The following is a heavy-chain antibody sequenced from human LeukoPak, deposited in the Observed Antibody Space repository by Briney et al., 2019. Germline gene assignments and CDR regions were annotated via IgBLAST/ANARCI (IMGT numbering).Heavy chain of an antibody. Sequence: SETLSLTCTVSGGSISSISYYWGWIRQPPGKGLEWIGGIYYSGGTYYNPPLKSRVTISVDTSKNQFSLKLSSVTAADTAVYYCARDVEGIMITFGGVMTASAPPNEAFDIWGQGTMVTVSS. D-gene: IGHD3-16*01. CDR2: IYYSGGT. CDR3: ARDVEGIMITFGGVMTASAPPNEAFDI. J-gene: IGHJ3*02. CDR1: GGSISSISYY. V-gene: IGHV4-39*07.